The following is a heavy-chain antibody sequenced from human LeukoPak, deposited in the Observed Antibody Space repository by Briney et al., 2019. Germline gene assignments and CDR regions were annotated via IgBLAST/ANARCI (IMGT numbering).Heavy chain of an antibody. D-gene: IGHD1-26*01. V-gene: IGHV4-4*07. CDR1: GGSISSYY. J-gene: IGHJ6*02. Sequence: SETLSLTCTVSGGSISSYYWSWIRQPAGKGLEWIGRIYTSGSTNYNPSLKSRVTMSVDTSKNQLSLKLSSVTAADTAVYYCARDPHGWAGGQPFYYYYGMDVWGQGTTVTVSS. CDR3: ARDPHGWAGGQPFYYYYGMDV. CDR2: IYTSGST.